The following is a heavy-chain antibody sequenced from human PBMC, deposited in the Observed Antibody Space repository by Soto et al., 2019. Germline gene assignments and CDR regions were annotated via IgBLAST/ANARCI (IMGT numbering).Heavy chain of an antibody. CDR1: GFTFSSYS. D-gene: IGHD5-18*01. J-gene: IGHJ4*02. CDR3: ARFGDVDTAMADFDY. Sequence: GGSLRLSCAASGFTFSSYSMNWVRQAPGKGLEWVSYISSSSSTIYYADSVKGRFTISRDNAKNSLYLQMNSLRDEDTAVYYCARFGDVDTAMADFDYWGQGTLVTVSS. V-gene: IGHV3-48*02. CDR2: ISSSSSTI.